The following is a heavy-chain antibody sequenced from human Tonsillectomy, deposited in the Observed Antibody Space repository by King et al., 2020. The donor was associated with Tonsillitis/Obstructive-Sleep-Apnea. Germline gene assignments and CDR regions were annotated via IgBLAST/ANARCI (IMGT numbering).Heavy chain of an antibody. J-gene: IGHJ5*02. CDR3: ARDLGYYGSGSYFDWCDP. V-gene: IGHV3-30*04. D-gene: IGHD3-10*01. CDR1: GFTFSTFS. CDR2: ISYDGSNK. Sequence: VQLVESGGGVVQPGRSLRLSCAASGFTFSTFSMHWVRQTPGKGLEWVAVISYDGSNKYYADSVRGRFTISRDNSKNTLYLQMNSLRAEDTAVYYCARDLGYYGSGSYFDWCDPWGQGTLVTVSS.